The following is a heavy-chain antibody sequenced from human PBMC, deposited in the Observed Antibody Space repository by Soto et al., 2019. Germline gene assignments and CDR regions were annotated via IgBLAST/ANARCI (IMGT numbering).Heavy chain of an antibody. CDR3: AREIVTAGGNNYFDP. D-gene: IGHD2-21*02. CDR2: VYHTGDT. CDR1: GGTVASSHW. V-gene: IGHV4-4*02. J-gene: IGHJ5*02. Sequence: QVQLQESGPRLVKPSESLSLTCGVSGGTVASSHWWSWVRQSPGRGLEWIGNVYHTGDTNFNPSLQSRVTFSVDQSNNQFSLRLTSVTAADTAVYFCAREIVTAGGNNYFDPWGPGTLVTDYS.